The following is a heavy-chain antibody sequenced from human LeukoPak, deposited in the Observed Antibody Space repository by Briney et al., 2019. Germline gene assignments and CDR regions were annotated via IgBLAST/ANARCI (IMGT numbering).Heavy chain of an antibody. J-gene: IGHJ4*02. CDR1: GFTFSSYA. V-gene: IGHV3-23*01. CDR3: AKVSHGYYDSSGYYPDY. Sequence: GGSLRLSCAASGFTFSSYAMSWVRQAPGKGLEWVSAISGSGGSTYYADSMKGRFTIPRDNSKNTLYLQMNSLRAEDTAVYYCAKVSHGYYDSSGYYPDYWGQGTLVTVSS. D-gene: IGHD3-22*01. CDR2: ISGSGGST.